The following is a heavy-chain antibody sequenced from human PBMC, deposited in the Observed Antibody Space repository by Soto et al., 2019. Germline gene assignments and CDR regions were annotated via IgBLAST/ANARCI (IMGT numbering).Heavy chain of an antibody. CDR3: SIGSSRNSSGWYVDYMDV. V-gene: IGHV3-49*03. D-gene: IGHD6-19*01. J-gene: IGHJ6*03. CDR1: GFTFGDDA. CDR2: IRSKAYGGTT. Sequence: GGSLRLSCTASGFTFGDDAMSWFRQAPGKGLEWVGFIRSKAYGGTTEYAAPVKGRFTISRDDSKSIAYLQMNSLKTEDTAVYYCSIGSSRNSSGWYVDYMDVWGKGTTVTVSS.